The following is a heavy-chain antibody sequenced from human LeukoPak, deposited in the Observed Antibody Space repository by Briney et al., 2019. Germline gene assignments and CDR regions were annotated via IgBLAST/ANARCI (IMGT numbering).Heavy chain of an antibody. CDR3: ARESDFWGGSVKFYP. D-gene: IGHD3-3*01. CDR2: IYYSGST. V-gene: IGHV4-59*01. J-gene: IGHJ5*02. CDR1: GGSISGLY. Sequence: SETLSLTCTVSGGSISGLYWSWIRQPPGKGLEWIGYIYYSGSTNYNPSLKSRVTISVDTSKNQFTLKLSSVTAADTAVYYCARESDFWGGSVKFYPWGQGTLVTVSS.